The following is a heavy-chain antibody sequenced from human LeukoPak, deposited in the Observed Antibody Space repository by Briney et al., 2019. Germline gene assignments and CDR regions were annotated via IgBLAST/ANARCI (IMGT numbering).Heavy chain of an antibody. CDR2: ISGSGGST. V-gene: IGHV3-23*01. D-gene: IGHD3-22*01. Sequence: RSGGSLRLSCAASGFTFSSYAMSWVRQAPGKGLEWVSAISGSGGSTYYANSVKGRFTISRDNSKNTLYLQMNSLRAEDTAVYYCAKTAGSSGYNAIDYWGQGTLVTVSS. CDR1: GFTFSSYA. CDR3: AKTAGSSGYNAIDY. J-gene: IGHJ4*02.